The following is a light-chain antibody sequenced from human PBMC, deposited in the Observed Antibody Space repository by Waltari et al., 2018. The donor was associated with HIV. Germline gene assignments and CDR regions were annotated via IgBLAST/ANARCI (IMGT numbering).Light chain of an antibody. CDR3: QVWDGDSNHVV. J-gene: IGLJ2*01. CDR1: NIGSRR. Sequence: SYMLTQPPSVSVAPGETARITCEGDNIGSRRVQWYQQKAGQAPVLVIYYDIDRPSGIPERFSGSNSDNTATLTISRVEAGDEADYYCQVWDGDSNHVVFGGGTKLTVL. V-gene: IGLV3-21*04. CDR2: YDI.